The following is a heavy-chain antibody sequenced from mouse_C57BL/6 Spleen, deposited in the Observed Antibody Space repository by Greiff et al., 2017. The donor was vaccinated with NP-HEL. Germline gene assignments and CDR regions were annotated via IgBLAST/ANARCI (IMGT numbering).Heavy chain of an antibody. J-gene: IGHJ2*01. Sequence: QVQLKQSGPELVKPGASVKISCKASGYAFSSSWMNWVKQRPGKGLEWIGRIYPGDGDTNYNGKFKGKATLTADKSSSTAYMQLSSLTSEDSAVYFCVRGGPHYFDYWGQGTTLTVSS. CDR3: VRGGPHYFDY. V-gene: IGHV1-82*01. CDR1: GYAFSSSW. CDR2: IYPGDGDT.